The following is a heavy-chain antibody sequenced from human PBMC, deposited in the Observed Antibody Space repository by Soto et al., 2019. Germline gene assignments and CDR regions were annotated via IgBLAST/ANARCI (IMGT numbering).Heavy chain of an antibody. CDR3: AREKWSNLLALYYYYGMDV. Sequence: GASVKVSCKASGYTFTSYYMHWVRQAPGQGLEWMGIINPSGGSTSYAQKFQGRVTMTRDTSTSTVYMELSSLRSEDTAVYYCAREKWSNLLALYYYYGMDVWGQGTTVTVSS. V-gene: IGHV1-46*01. CDR1: GYTFTSYY. J-gene: IGHJ6*02. D-gene: IGHD2-15*01. CDR2: INPSGGST.